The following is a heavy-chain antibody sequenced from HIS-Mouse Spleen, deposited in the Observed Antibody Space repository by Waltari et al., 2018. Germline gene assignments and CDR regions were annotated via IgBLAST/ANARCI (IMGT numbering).Heavy chain of an antibody. CDR2: YYSGST. Sequence: QVQLQESGPGLVKPSETLSLTCPFSGGSISSYYWLWIRQPPGKGLEWIGYYSGSTNYNTSLKSQVTRSVDTSKNQFSLKLSSVTAADTAVYYCARASRDLLLPRYFDLWGRGTLVTVSS. CDR3: ARASRDLLLPRYFDL. V-gene: IGHV4-59*01. J-gene: IGHJ2*01. CDR1: GGSISSYY.